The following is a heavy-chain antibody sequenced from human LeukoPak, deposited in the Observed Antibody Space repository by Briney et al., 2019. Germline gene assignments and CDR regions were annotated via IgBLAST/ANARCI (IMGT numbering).Heavy chain of an antibody. CDR3: ARGTGFRGDGYNYFDY. CDR2: IIPIFGTA. CDR1: GGTFSSYA. V-gene: IGHV1-69*13. Sequence: ASVKVSCKASGGTFSSYAISWVRQAPGQGLEWMGGIIPIFGTANYAQKFQGRVTITADESTSTAYMELSSLRSEDTAVYYCARGTGFRGDGYNYFDYWGQGTLVTVSS. D-gene: IGHD5-24*01. J-gene: IGHJ4*02.